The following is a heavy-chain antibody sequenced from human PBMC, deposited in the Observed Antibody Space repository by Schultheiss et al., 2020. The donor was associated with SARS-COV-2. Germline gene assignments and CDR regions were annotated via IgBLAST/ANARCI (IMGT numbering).Heavy chain of an antibody. Sequence: GESLKISCAASGFTFSSYEMNWVRQAPGKGLEWVSYISSNGSTIYYADSVKGRFTISRANAKSSLCLQMNSLRAEDTTVYYCAASYRQWLVEQFDYWGQGTLVTVSS. CDR2: ISSNGSTI. CDR1: GFTFSSYE. J-gene: IGHJ4*02. V-gene: IGHV3-48*03. D-gene: IGHD6-19*01. CDR3: AASYRQWLVEQFDY.